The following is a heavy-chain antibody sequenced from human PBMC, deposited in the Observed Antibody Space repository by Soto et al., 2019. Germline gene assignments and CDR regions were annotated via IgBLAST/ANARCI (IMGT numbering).Heavy chain of an antibody. CDR1: GGTFSSYT. CDR2: LIPILGIA. D-gene: IGHD2-15*01. V-gene: IGHV1-69*02. CDR3: ARGPGVCSGGSCYVRGAFDI. Sequence: QVQLVQSGAEVKKPGSSVTVSCKASGGTFSSYTISWVRQAHGQGLEWMGRLIPILGIANYAQKFQGRVTITEDKSTSTAYMELSSLRSEDTAVYYCARGPGVCSGGSCYVRGAFDIWGQGTMVTVSS. J-gene: IGHJ3*02.